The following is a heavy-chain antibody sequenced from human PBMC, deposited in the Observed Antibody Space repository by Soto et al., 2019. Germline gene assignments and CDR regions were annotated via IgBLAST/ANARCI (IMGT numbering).Heavy chain of an antibody. J-gene: IGHJ4*02. CDR3: AKSHYYYDSSGYSSFDY. CDR2: ISYDGSNK. V-gene: IGHV3-30-3*02. D-gene: IGHD3-22*01. Sequence: QVQLVESGGGVVQPGRSLRLSCAASGFTFSSYAMHWVRQAPGKGLEWVAVISYDGSNKYYADSVKDRFTISRDNSKNTLYLQMNSLRAEDTAVYYCAKSHYYYDSSGYSSFDYWGQGTLVTVSS. CDR1: GFTFSSYA.